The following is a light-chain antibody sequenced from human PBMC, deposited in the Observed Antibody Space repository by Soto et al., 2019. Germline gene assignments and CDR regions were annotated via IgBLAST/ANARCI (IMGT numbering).Light chain of an antibody. V-gene: IGKV3-20*01. CDR2: GAS. J-gene: IGKJ5*01. CDR3: QQYGSSPIT. Sequence: EMVVTQSPANLSVSPGEGATLSCRASQTVSSNYLAWCQQRPGQAPRLLIYGASTRAAGIPDRFSGSGSGTDFTLTITRLEPEDFAVYYCQQYGSSPITFGQGTRLEIK. CDR1: QTVSSNY.